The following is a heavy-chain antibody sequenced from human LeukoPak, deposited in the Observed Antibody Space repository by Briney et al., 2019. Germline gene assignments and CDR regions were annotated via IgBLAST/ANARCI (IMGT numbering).Heavy chain of an antibody. CDR1: GFTFSNYG. CDR2: ISSTSAYI. D-gene: IGHD6-19*01. CDR3: AKSYSVTGTFPALDY. J-gene: IGHJ4*02. V-gene: IGHV3-21*01. Sequence: GGSLRLSCATSGFTFSNYGMNWVRQAPGKGLDWVSSISSTSAYIYYADSVKGRFTISRDNAKDSLYLQMDSLRAEDTAVYYCAKSYSVTGTFPALDYWGQGTLVTVSS.